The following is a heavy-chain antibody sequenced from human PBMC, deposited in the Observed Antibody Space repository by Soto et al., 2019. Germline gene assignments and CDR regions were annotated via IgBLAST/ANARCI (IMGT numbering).Heavy chain of an antibody. D-gene: IGHD4-17*01. CDR1: GVSISTGGYH. V-gene: IGHV4-31*03. Sequence: QGQLQGSGPGLVKPSQTRSLTCTVSGVSISTGGYHWTCIRQHPGRCLEWIAYIYYNGTTYYNPSLKSRATNSVDTSKNQFSLKLRSVTADDTAVYYGRRDYGDDWGDIWAYWGRGTLVTVYS. CDR3: RRDYGDDWGDIWAY. J-gene: IGHJ4*02. CDR2: IYYNGTT.